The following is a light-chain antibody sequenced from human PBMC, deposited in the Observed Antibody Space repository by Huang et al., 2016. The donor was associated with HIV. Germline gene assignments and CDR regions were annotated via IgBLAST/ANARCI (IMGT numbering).Light chain of an antibody. V-gene: IGKV3-15*01. CDR3: QQYNNWPPLLT. J-gene: IGKJ4*01. CDR1: QRINNN. CDR2: GAS. Sequence: EIVLTQSPGTLSLSPGERAALSCRATQRINNNLAWDQQKPGQSPRLLIYGASTRATGIPARFRGSGSGTEFTLTISSLQSEDFAVYYCQQYNNWPPLLTFGGGTKVEIK.